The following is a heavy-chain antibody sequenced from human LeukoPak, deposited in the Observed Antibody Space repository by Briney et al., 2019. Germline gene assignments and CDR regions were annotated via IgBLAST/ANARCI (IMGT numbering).Heavy chain of an antibody. J-gene: IGHJ5*02. CDR3: AKDGDRGLGDYPNWFDP. D-gene: IGHD4-17*01. Sequence: QSSETLSLTCTVSGGSISSYYWSWVRQAPGKGLEWVSSISGSGGRTYYADSVKGRFTISRDNFKNTLNLQMNSLRAEDTAVYYCAKDGDRGLGDYPNWFDPWGQGTLVTVSS. CDR1: GGSISSYY. CDR2: ISGSGGRT. V-gene: IGHV3-23*01.